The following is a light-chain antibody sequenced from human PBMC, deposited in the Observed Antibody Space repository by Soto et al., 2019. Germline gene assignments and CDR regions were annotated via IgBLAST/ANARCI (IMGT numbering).Light chain of an antibody. CDR1: ESVRSN. CDR3: QQYKEWPLT. J-gene: IGKJ4*01. Sequence: EIVMTQSPATLSVSPGERATLSCRASESVRSNLAWYQQKPGQAPRLLIYGASTRATGIPARFSGSGSGTEFTLTISSLQSEDFALYYCQQYKEWPLTFGGGTKVDIK. V-gene: IGKV3-15*01. CDR2: GAS.